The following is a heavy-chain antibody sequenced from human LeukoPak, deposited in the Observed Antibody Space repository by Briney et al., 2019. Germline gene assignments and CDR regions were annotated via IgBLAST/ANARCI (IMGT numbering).Heavy chain of an antibody. J-gene: IGHJ3*02. CDR1: GGSISSGDYY. V-gene: IGHV4-30-4*01. CDR2: INHSGST. D-gene: IGHD6-19*01. CDR3: ARGFEQWLVIWAFDI. Sequence: SQTLSLTCTVSGGSISSGDYYWSWIRQPPGKGLEWIGEINHSGSTNYNPSLKSRVTISVDTSKNQFSLKLSSVTAADTAVYYCARGFEQWLVIWAFDIWGQGTMVTVSS.